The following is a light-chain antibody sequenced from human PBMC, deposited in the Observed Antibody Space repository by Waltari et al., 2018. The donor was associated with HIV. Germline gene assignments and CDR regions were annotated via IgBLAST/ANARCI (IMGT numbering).Light chain of an antibody. Sequence: QSVLTQPPSASGTPGQRVTISCSGSSSNIGSNYVYWYQQLPGTAPKLLVLRNNQRPAGVPDRFSGSKSGTSASLGISGFRSEDEADYYCAAWDDSLSGVVFGGGTKLTVL. CDR1: SSNIGSNY. V-gene: IGLV1-47*01. J-gene: IGLJ2*01. CDR2: RNN. CDR3: AAWDDSLSGVV.